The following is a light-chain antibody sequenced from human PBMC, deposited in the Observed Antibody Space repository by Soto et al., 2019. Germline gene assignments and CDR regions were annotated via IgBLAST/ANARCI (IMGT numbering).Light chain of an antibody. CDR3: HQYNNRTPFT. V-gene: IGKV3-15*01. CDR2: GAS. Sequence: EIVMTQAPATLSFAPGERATLSCRASQSVSSTLAWYQQKPGQAPRLLIYGASTRATGIPARFSGSGSGTEFTLTISSLQSEDFAVYYCHQYNNRTPFTFGPGTKVDIK. J-gene: IGKJ3*01. CDR1: QSVSST.